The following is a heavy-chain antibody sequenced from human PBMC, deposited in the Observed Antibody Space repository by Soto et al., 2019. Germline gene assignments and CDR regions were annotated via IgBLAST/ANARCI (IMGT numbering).Heavy chain of an antibody. CDR3: ERRERYYGSPGWFDP. Sequence: SETLSLTCSVSGASINNFAYYWGWIRQPPGKGLEWIGTVYYNENTYYNPSLRSRVAISVDTAKNQFSLNLRSVTAADTAVYFCERRERYYGSPGWFDPWGQGTLVTVSS. CDR1: GASINNFAYY. CDR2: VYYNENT. D-gene: IGHD3-10*01. J-gene: IGHJ5*01. V-gene: IGHV4-39*01.